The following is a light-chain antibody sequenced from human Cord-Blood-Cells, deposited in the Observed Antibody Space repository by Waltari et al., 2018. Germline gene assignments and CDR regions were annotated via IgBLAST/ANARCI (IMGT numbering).Light chain of an antibody. CDR3: CSYAGSKYV. CDR1: SSDVGSYNL. Sequence: QSALTQPASVSGSPGQSSTISCTGTSSDVGSYNLVSWYQQHPGKAPKLMIYEGSKRPSGVSNRFSGSKSGNTASLTISGLQAEDEADYYCCSYAGSKYVFGTGTKVTVL. J-gene: IGLJ1*01. CDR2: EGS. V-gene: IGLV2-23*01.